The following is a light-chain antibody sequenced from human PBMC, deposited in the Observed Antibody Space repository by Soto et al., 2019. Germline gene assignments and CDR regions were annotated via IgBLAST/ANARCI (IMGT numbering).Light chain of an antibody. J-gene: IGKJ5*01. Sequence: DIQMTQSPSSLSVSVGARVTITCRASQRVGKYLAWFQQKPGRAPESLIYDISTLQSGVPSKFSGSGSGTDFTLTINSLQPEDSATYYCQQYHTYPRTFGQGTRREIK. CDR2: DIS. V-gene: IGKV1-16*02. CDR3: QQYHTYPRT. CDR1: QRVGKY.